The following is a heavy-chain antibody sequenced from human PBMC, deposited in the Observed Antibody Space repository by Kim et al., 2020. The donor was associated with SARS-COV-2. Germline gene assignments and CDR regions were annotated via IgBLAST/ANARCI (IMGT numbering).Heavy chain of an antibody. J-gene: IGHJ4*02. CDR3: TTAGY. Sequence: SKTDGGTTDYAAPVKGRFTISRDDSKNTLYLQMNSLKTEDTAVYYCTTAGYWGQGTLVTVSS. CDR2: SKTDGGTT. V-gene: IGHV3-15*01.